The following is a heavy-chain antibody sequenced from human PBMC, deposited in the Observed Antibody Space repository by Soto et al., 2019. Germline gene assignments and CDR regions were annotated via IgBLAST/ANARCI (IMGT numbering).Heavy chain of an antibody. CDR1: GFTFSASG. CDR2: IWFDGSKQ. V-gene: IGHV3-33*01. D-gene: IGHD5-12*01. J-gene: IGHJ4*02. CDR3: ARDLNTGYVGDY. Sequence: QVQLVESGGGVVQPGTSLRLSCVASGFTFSASGVHWVRQTPGKGLEWVAIIWFDGSKQYYADSVKGRFTVSRDNPGSTLFLQMNDLRTEDTAMYYCARDLNTGYVGDYWGQGALVVVSS.